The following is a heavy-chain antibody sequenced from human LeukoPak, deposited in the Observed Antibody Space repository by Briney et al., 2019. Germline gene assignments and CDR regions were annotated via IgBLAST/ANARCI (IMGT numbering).Heavy chain of an antibody. Sequence: ASVKVSCKASGYTFSCYYMHWVRQAPGQGLEWMGWINPNSGDTNYAQKFQGRVTMTRDTSISIVYMELSRLRSDDTAVYYCARDSPLEWYFDGDKKFNWFDPWGQGTLVTVSS. J-gene: IGHJ5*02. CDR3: ARDSPLEWYFDGDKKFNWFDP. CDR1: GYTFSCYY. V-gene: IGHV1-2*02. CDR2: INPNSGDT. D-gene: IGHD3-3*01.